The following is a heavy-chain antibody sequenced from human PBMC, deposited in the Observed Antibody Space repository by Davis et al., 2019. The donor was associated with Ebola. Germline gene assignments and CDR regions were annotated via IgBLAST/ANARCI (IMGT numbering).Heavy chain of an antibody. J-gene: IGHJ5*01. CDR2: INWNGGST. CDR1: GFTSDDYA. Sequence: GGSLRPSCAASGFTSDDYAMTWVRQAPGKGLEWVSGINWNGGSTGYADSVKGRFTISRDNAKNSLYLRLSSLRAEDTALYYCARVNAVTGYSRFDSWGQGTLVTVSS. CDR3: ARVNAVTGYSRFDS. V-gene: IGHV3-20*04. D-gene: IGHD3-9*01.